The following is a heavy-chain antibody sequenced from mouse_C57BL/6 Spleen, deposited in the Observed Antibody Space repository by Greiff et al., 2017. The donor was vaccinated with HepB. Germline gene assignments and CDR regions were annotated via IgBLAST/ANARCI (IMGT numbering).Heavy chain of an antibody. CDR2: INYDGSST. CDR3: ARVPYYYGSRDAMDY. Sequence: EVKLEESEGGLVQPGRSMKLSCTASGFTFSDYYMAWVRQVPEKGLEWVANINYDGSSTYYLDSLKSRFIISRDNAKNILYLQMSSLKSEDTATYYCARVPYYYGSRDAMDYWGQGTSVTVSS. D-gene: IGHD1-1*01. CDR1: GFTFSDYY. V-gene: IGHV5-16*01. J-gene: IGHJ4*01.